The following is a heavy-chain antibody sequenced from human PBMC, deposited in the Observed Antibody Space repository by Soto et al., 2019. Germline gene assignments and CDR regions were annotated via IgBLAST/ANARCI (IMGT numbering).Heavy chain of an antibody. Sequence: ASVKDSCKASGYTFTSYGISWVRQAPGQGLEWMGWISAYNGNTNYAQKLQGRVTMTTDTSTSTAYMELRSLRSDDTAVYYCARTPNNITIFGVVTSNYYYYYIDVWSKGTTVAVSS. V-gene: IGHV1-18*01. CDR1: GYTFTSYG. J-gene: IGHJ6*03. D-gene: IGHD3-3*01. CDR2: ISAYNGNT. CDR3: ARTPNNITIFGVVTSNYYYYYIDV.